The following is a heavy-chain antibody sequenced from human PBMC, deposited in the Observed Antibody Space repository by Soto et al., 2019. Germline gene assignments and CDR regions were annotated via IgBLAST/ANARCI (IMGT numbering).Heavy chain of an antibody. D-gene: IGHD2-2*01. CDR2: INSDGSST. V-gene: IGHV3-74*01. CDR3: ARVSREVVPAAIDY. J-gene: IGHJ4*02. CDR1: GFTFSSYW. Sequence: PGGSLRLSCAASGFTFSSYWIHWVRQAPGKGLVWVSRINSDGSSTTYADSVKGRFTISRDNAKNTLYLQMTSLRAEDTAVYYCARVSREVVPAAIDYWGQGTLVTLSS.